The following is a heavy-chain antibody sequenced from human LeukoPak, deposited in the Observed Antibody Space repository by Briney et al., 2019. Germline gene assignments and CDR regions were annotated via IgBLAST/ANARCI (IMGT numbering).Heavy chain of an antibody. J-gene: IGHJ6*02. V-gene: IGHV4-30-2*01. Sequence: SQTLSLTCAVSGGSISSGGYSWSWIRQPPGKGLEWIGYIYHSGSTYYNPSLKSRVTISVDRSKNQFSLKLSSVTAADTAVYYCARGTSYCTNGVCYREGMDVWSQGTTVTVSS. CDR1: GGSISSGGYS. CDR3: ARGTSYCTNGVCYREGMDV. CDR2: IYHSGST. D-gene: IGHD2-8*01.